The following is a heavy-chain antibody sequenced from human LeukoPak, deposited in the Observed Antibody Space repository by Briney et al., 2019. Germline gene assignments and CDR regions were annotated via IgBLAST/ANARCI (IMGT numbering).Heavy chain of an antibody. CDR2: ISGSGGST. J-gene: IGHJ4*02. CDR3: AKYLGINGYFDY. V-gene: IGHV3-23*01. Sequence: GGSLRLSCAASRFTFSSYAMSWVRQAPGKGLEWVSAISGSGGSTYYADSVKGRFTISRDNSKNMLYLQMNGLRAEDTAVYYCAKYLGINGYFDYWGQGTLVTVSS. D-gene: IGHD3-22*01. CDR1: RFTFSSYA.